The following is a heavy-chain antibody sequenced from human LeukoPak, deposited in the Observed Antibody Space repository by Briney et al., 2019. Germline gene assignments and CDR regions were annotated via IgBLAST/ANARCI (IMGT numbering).Heavy chain of an antibody. CDR2: IIPIFGTA. CDR1: GGTFSSYA. CDR3: ARAYYYGSGSPITYYYYYYMDV. D-gene: IGHD3-10*01. V-gene: IGHV1-69*13. Sequence: GASVKVSCKASGGTFSSYAISWVRQAPGQGLEWMGGIIPIFGTANYAQKFQGRVTITADESTSTAYMELSSLRSEDTAVYYCARAYYYGSGSPITYYYYYYMDVWGKGTTVTISS. J-gene: IGHJ6*03.